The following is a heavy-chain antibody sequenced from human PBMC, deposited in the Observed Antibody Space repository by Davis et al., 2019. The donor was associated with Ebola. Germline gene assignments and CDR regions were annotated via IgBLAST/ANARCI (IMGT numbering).Heavy chain of an antibody. CDR1: GFTFNSYA. Sequence: GGSLRLSCAASGFTFNSYAMSWVRQAPGKGLEWVSGISGPGGNTYYPDSVKGRFTISRDNSKNTVYLQMNSLRVEDTATYYCARDRNSEVDSWGQGTLVTVSS. D-gene: IGHD2/OR15-2a*01. CDR2: ISGPGGNT. J-gene: IGHJ4*02. CDR3: ARDRNSEVDS. V-gene: IGHV3-23*01.